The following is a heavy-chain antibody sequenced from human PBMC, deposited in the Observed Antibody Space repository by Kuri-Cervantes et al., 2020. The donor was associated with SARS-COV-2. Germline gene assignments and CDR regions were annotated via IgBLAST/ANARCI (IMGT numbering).Heavy chain of an antibody. CDR3: ASNPNYDFWSGYFDY. CDR1: GGSISRGSYY. Sequence: SETLSLTCTVSGGSISRGSYYWSWIRQPAGKGLEWIWRIYTSGSTNYNPSLKSRVTISVDTSKNQFSLKLSSVTAADTAVYYCASNPNYDFWSGYFDYWGQGTLVTVSS. CDR2: IYTSGST. J-gene: IGHJ4*02. V-gene: IGHV4-61*02. D-gene: IGHD3-3*01.